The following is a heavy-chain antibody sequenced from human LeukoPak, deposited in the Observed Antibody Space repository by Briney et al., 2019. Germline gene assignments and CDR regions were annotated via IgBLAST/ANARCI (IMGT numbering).Heavy chain of an antibody. V-gene: IGHV3-7*03. CDR2: INHNGNVN. J-gene: IGHJ6*02. CDR3: ARGGGLDV. D-gene: IGHD3-16*01. CDR1: GSTFSSYC. Sequence: GGSLRLSCAASGSTFSSYCMNWARQAPGKGLVWVASINHNGNVNYYVDSVKGRFTISRDNAKNSLYLQMSNLRAEDTAVYFCARGGGLDVWGQGATVTVSS.